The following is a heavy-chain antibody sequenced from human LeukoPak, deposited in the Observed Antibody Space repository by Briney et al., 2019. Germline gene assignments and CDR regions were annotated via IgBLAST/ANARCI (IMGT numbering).Heavy chain of an antibody. J-gene: IGHJ4*02. Sequence: GGSLRLSCAASGFSFSDYGMHWVRQAPGRGLEWVAVILQDVSNKYYADSVRGRFTVSRDNSRSTLYLQMNSLREEDTAVYYCAKDLDSSGHSYWGQGTLVTVST. D-gene: IGHD3-22*01. CDR3: AKDLDSSGHSY. CDR1: GFSFSDYG. CDR2: ILQDVSNK. V-gene: IGHV3-30*18.